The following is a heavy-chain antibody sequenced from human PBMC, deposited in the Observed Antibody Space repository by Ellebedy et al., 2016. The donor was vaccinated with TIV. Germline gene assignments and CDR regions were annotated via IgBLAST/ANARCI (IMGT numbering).Heavy chain of an antibody. V-gene: IGHV3-30-3*01. CDR1: GFTFSSYA. CDR2: ISYDGSNK. CDR3: AKEAWFLFGVYCTTTRCYSDY. D-gene: IGHD2-2*01. J-gene: IGHJ4*02. Sequence: GESLKISCAASGFTFSSYAMHWVRQVPGKGLEWVAVISYDGSNKFYADSVKGRFTISRDNSKDTLYLQMNSLRGDDTAVYYCAKEAWFLFGVYCTTTRCYSDYWGQGTLLTVSS.